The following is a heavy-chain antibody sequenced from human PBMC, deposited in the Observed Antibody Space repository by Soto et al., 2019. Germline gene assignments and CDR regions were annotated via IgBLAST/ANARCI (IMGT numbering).Heavy chain of an antibody. CDR3: ARRAETNGWNGFGADKYYFDF. J-gene: IGHJ4*02. CDR1: GYTLTSYD. V-gene: IGHV1-8*01. CDR2: MNPNTGNS. D-gene: IGHD1-1*01. Sequence: GASVKVSCKASGYTLTSYDIYWVRQATGQGLERMGWMNPNTGNSGYAQKFQGRVTVTSDTSINTVHMELSSLRSEDTAVYYCARRAETNGWNGFGADKYYFDFWGQGTLVTVSS.